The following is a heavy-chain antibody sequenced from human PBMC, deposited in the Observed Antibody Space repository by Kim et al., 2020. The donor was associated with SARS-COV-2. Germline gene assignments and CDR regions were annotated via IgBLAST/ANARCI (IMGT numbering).Heavy chain of an antibody. CDR2: IYYSGST. D-gene: IGHD3-10*01. Sequence: SETLSLTCTVSGGSISSSSYYWGWIRQPPGKGLEGIGSIYYSGSTYYNPSLKSRVTISVDTSKNQFSLKLSSVTAADTAVYYCARETMVRGVADFDYWGQGTLVNVSS. CDR3: ARETMVRGVADFDY. J-gene: IGHJ4*02. V-gene: IGHV4-39*07. CDR1: GGSISSSSYY.